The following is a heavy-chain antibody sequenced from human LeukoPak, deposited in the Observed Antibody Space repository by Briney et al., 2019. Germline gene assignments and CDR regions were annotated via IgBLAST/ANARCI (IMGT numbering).Heavy chain of an antibody. V-gene: IGHV4-59*12. J-gene: IGHJ4*02. D-gene: IGHD3-16*01. CDR1: GGSISSYY. CDR2: IYYSGST. CDR3: ARVGRDYDYVWGSLDY. Sequence: PSETLSLTCTVSGGSISSYYWSWIRQPPGKGLEWIGYIYYSGSTNYNPSLKSRVTISVDTSRNQFSLKLSSVTAADTAVYYCARVGRDYDYVWGSLDYWGQGTLVTVSS.